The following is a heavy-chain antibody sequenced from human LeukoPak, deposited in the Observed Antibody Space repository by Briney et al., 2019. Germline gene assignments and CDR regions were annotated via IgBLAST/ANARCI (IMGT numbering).Heavy chain of an antibody. CDR1: GFTFSSYA. D-gene: IGHD3-22*01. V-gene: IGHV3-7*01. Sequence: PGGSLRLSCAASGFTFSSYAMSWVRQAPGKGLEWVANIKQDGSEKYYVDSVKGRFTISRDNAKNSLYLQMNSLRAEDTAVYYCARTITMIVVVNNWFDPWGQGTLVTVSS. J-gene: IGHJ5*02. CDR3: ARTITMIVVVNNWFDP. CDR2: IKQDGSEK.